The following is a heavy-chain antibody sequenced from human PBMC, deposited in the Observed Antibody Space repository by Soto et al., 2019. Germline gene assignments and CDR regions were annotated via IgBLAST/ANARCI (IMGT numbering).Heavy chain of an antibody. Sequence: QVQLVESGGGVVQPGRSLRLPCAASGFTFSSYGMHWVRQAPGKGLEWVAVIWYDGSNKYYADSVKGRFTISRDNSKNTLYLQMNSLRAEDTAVYYCARDAVSVAVAALNYFDYWGQGTLVTVSS. CDR3: ARDAVSVAVAALNYFDY. D-gene: IGHD6-19*01. J-gene: IGHJ4*02. CDR1: GFTFSSYG. CDR2: IWYDGSNK. V-gene: IGHV3-33*01.